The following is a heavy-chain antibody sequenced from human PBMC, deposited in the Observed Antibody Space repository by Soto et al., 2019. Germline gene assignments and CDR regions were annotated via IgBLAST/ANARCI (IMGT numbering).Heavy chain of an antibody. CDR2: IYYSGST. CDR1: GGSISSSSYY. Sequence: SETLSLTCTVSGGSISSSSYYWGWIRHPPGKGLEWIGSIYYSGSTYYNPSLKSRVTISVDTSKNQFSLKLSSVTAADTAVYYCACIFSGGYGYGFYYYGMDVWGQGTTVTVS. J-gene: IGHJ6*02. D-gene: IGHD5-18*01. CDR3: ACIFSGGYGYGFYYYGMDV. V-gene: IGHV4-39*01.